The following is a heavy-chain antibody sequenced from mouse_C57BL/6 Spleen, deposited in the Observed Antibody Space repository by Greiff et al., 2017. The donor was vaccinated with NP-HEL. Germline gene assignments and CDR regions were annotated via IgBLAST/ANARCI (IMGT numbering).Heavy chain of an antibody. V-gene: IGHV1-64*01. CDR3: ARPYGSSYFDV. D-gene: IGHD1-1*01. J-gene: IGHJ1*03. CDR1: GYTFTSYW. CDR2: IHPNSGST. Sequence: QVQLKQPGAELVKPGASVKLSCKASGYTFTSYWMHWVKQRPGQGLEWIGMIHPNSGSTNYNEKFKSKATLTVDKSSSTAYMQLSSLTSEDSAVYYCARPYGSSYFDVWGTGTTVTVSS.